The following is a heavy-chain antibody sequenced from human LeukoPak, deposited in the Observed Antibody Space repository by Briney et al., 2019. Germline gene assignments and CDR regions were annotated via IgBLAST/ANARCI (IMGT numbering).Heavy chain of an antibody. V-gene: IGHV1-69*04. CDR3: ARGYGGYAYYFDY. CDR2: IIPILGIA. CDR1: GGTFSSYA. Sequence: ASVKVSCKASGGTFSSYAIIWVRQAPGQGLEWMGRIIPILGIANYAQKFQGRVTITADKSTSTAYMELSSLRSEDTAVYYCARGYGGYAYYFDYWGQGTLVTVSS. D-gene: IGHD2-2*01. J-gene: IGHJ4*02.